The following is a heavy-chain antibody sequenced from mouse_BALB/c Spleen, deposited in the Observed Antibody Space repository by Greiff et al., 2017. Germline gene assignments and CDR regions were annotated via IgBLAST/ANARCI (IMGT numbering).Heavy chain of an antibody. V-gene: IGHV1-63*02. CDR2: IYPGGGYT. Sequence: QVQLQQSGAELVRPGTSVKISCKASGYTFTNYWLGWVKQRPGHGLEWIGDIYPGGGYTNYNEKFKGKATLTADTSSSTAYMQLSSLTSEDSAVYFCARSGYGNYEDVNDAMDYWGQGTPVTVSS. J-gene: IGHJ4*01. D-gene: IGHD2-1*01. CDR1: GYTFTNYW. CDR3: ARSGYGNYEDVNDAMDY.